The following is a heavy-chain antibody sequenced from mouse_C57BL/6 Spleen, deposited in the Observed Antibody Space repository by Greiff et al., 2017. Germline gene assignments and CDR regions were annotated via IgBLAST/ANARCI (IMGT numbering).Heavy chain of an antibody. CDR3: AGDNGTHFDY. CDR1: GYTFTSYW. V-gene: IGHV1-52*01. CDR2: IDPSDSET. D-gene: IGHD4-1*01. Sequence: VQLQQPGAELVRPGSSVKLSCKASGYTFTSYWMHWVKQRPIQGLEWIGNIDPSDSETHYTQKFKDKATLTVDKSSITAYMQLSSLTSEDSAVYYGAGDNGTHFDYWGQGTTLTVSS. J-gene: IGHJ2*01.